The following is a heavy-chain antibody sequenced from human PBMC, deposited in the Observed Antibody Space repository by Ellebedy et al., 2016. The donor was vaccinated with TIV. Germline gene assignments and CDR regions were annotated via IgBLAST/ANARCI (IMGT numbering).Heavy chain of an antibody. J-gene: IGHJ4*02. CDR2: IDHSGNA. CDR1: AYSISSGYY. Sequence: MPSETLSLTCTVSAYSISSGYYWGWIRRPQGKGLEWIGSIDHSGNAYYNASLRSRVTISVDTSKNQFSLKLSSVAAADTAVYYCARGQVVPVDRGPFDNWGQGTLVTVSS. D-gene: IGHD2-2*01. CDR3: ARGQVVPVDRGPFDN. V-gene: IGHV4-38-2*02.